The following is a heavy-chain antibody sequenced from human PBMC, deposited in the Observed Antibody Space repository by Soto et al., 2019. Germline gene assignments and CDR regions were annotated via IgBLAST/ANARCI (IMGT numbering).Heavy chain of an antibody. Sequence: PSETLSLTCTVSGGSISSYYWSWIRQPPGKGLEWIGYIYYSGSTNYNPSLKSRVTISVDTSKNQFSLKLSSVTAADTAVYYCARLQYSSGWYGGYFDYWGQGTLVTVS. CDR3: ARLQYSSGWYGGYFDY. D-gene: IGHD6-19*01. V-gene: IGHV4-59*08. CDR2: IYYSGST. CDR1: GGSISSYY. J-gene: IGHJ4*02.